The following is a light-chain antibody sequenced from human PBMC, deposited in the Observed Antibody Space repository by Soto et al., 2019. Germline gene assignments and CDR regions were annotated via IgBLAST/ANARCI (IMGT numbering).Light chain of an antibody. J-gene: IGKJ1*01. CDR3: LQYGTSPWT. CDR1: QSVRSSY. CDR2: GIS. V-gene: IGKV3-20*01. Sequence: DIVLTQSPGTQSLSPGGRATLSCRASQSVRSSYLAWYQQKPGQAPRLLIYGISSRATGIPDRFSGSGSGTDFTLTVSRLEPEDFAVYYCLQYGTSPWTFGRGTKVDIK.